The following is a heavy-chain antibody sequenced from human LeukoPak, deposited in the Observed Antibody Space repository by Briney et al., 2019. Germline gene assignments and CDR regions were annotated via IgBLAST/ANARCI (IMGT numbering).Heavy chain of an antibody. V-gene: IGHV4-34*01. J-gene: IGHJ6*03. D-gene: IGHD5-18*01. CDR3: ARTTEGGYTYDYFYYYYMDV. Sequence: PSETLSLTCAVYGGSFSGHYWSWIRQPPEKGLEWIGEINHSGSTNYNPSLKSRVTISVDTSKNQFSLKLSSVTAADTAVYYCARTTEGGYTYDYFYYYYMDVWGKGTTVTISS. CDR1: GGSFSGHY. CDR2: INHSGST.